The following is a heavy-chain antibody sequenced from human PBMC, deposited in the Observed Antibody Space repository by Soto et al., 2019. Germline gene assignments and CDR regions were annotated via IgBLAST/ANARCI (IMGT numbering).Heavy chain of an antibody. D-gene: IGHD3-10*01. V-gene: IGHV4-59*01. CDR2: IYYSGST. Sequence: SETLSLTCTVSGGSISSYYWSWIRQPPGKGLEWIGYIYYSGSTNYNPSLKSRVTTSVDTSKNQVSLKLSSVTAADTAVYYCARERVLQKQSGSYYTPSYYYYGMDVWGQGTTVTVSS. CDR3: ARERVLQKQSGSYYTPSYYYYGMDV. J-gene: IGHJ6*02. CDR1: GGSISSYY.